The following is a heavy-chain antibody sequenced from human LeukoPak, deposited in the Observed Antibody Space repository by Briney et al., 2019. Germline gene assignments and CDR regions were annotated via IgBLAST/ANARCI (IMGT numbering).Heavy chain of an antibody. CDR3: ARDLSGSYYLDGYFDY. J-gene: IGHJ4*02. V-gene: IGHV3-21*01. CDR1: GFTFSSYS. D-gene: IGHD1-26*01. CDR2: ISSSSSYI. Sequence: GGSLRLSCAASGFTFSSYSINWVRQAPGKGLEWVSSISSSSSYIYYADSVKGRFTISRDNAKNSLYLQMNSLRAEDTAVYYCARDLSGSYYLDGYFDYWGQGTLVTVSS.